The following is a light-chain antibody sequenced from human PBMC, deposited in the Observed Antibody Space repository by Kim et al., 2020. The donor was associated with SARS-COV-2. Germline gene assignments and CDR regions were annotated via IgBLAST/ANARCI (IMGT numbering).Light chain of an antibody. Sequence: SLSPRERATLSCRARQSVSSYLAWYQQKPGQAPRLLIYDASNRATGIPARFSGSGSGTDFTLTISSLEPEDFAVYYCQQRSNWLTFGGGTKVDIK. CDR2: DAS. CDR1: QSVSSY. J-gene: IGKJ4*01. V-gene: IGKV3-11*01. CDR3: QQRSNWLT.